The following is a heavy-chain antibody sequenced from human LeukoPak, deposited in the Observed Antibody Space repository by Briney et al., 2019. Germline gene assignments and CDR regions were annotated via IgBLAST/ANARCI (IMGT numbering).Heavy chain of an antibody. CDR1: GYTFTSYD. V-gene: IGHV1-8*01. Sequence: ASVKVSCKASGYTFTSYDINWVRQATGQGLEWMGWMSPNSGNTGYAQKFQGRVTMTRSASISTAYMELSSLISEDTAVYYCARGSTFFSYWGQGTLVTVSS. D-gene: IGHD2/OR15-2a*01. J-gene: IGHJ4*02. CDR3: ARGSTFFSY. CDR2: MSPNSGNT.